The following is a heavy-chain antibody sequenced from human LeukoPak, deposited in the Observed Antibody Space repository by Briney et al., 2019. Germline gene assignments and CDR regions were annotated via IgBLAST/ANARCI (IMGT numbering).Heavy chain of an antibody. V-gene: IGHV4-39*07. CDR2: IYYSGST. J-gene: IGHJ3*02. D-gene: IGHD5-12*01. Sequence: PSETLSLTCTVSGGSISSSSYYWGWIRQPPGKGLEWIGSIYYSGSTYYNPSLKSRVTISVDTSKNQFSLKLSSVTAADKAVYYCARSCRILDIVATIRARLGGNGFDIWGQGTMVTVSS. CDR3: ARSCRILDIVATIRARLGGNGFDI. CDR1: GGSISSSSYY.